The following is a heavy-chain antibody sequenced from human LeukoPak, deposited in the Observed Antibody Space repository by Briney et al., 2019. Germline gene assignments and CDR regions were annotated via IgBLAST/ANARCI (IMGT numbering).Heavy chain of an antibody. CDR3: ARDRTGQQLISRKQYYYMDV. CDR2: IRFDGSSK. D-gene: IGHD6-13*01. J-gene: IGHJ6*03. CDR1: RFTFSNYG. Sequence: GGSLRLSCAASRFTFSNYGMHWVRQAPSKGLEWVAFIRFDGSSKYYAGSVKGRFTVSRDNSKNTLYLQMNSLRAEDTAVYYCARDRTGQQLISRKQYYYMDVWGKGTTVTISS. V-gene: IGHV3-30*02.